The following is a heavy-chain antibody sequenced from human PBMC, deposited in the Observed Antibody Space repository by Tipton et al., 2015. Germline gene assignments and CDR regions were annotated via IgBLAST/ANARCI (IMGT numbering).Heavy chain of an antibody. CDR2: ISPSSRYI. CDR3: ARDREGSGFDAFDM. D-gene: IGHD2-15*01. CDR1: GFTFSGDS. V-gene: IGHV3-21*01. Sequence: SLRLSCAASGFTFSGDSMHWVRQAPGKGLEWVASISPSSRYIYYGDSVKGRFTISRDNRKNSLNLQMNSLRAEDTAVYYCARDREGSGFDAFDMWGQGTMVTVSS. J-gene: IGHJ3*02.